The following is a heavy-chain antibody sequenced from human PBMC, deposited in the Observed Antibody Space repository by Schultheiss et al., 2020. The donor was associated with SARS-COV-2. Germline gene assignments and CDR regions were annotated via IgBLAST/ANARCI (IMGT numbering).Heavy chain of an antibody. J-gene: IGHJ4*02. CDR3: ARDPSLGWLRLGLDY. CDR2: ISSSSSYI. D-gene: IGHD5-12*01. V-gene: IGHV3-21*01. CDR1: GFTFSSYA. Sequence: GESLKISCAASGFTFSSYAMSWVRQAPGKGLEWVSSISSSSSYIYYADSVKGRFTISRDNSKNTLYLQMNSLRAEDTAVYYCARDPSLGWLRLGLDYWGQGTLVTVSS.